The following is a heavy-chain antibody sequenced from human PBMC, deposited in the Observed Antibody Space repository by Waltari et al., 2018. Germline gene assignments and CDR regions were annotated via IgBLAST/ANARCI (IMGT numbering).Heavy chain of an antibody. V-gene: IGHV4-34*02. Sequence: QVQLQQWGAGLLKPSETLSVTCEVFDDSFSKYYWVWIRQSPGKGLEWIGEINRSGSTNYTPALKGRVTISLDRSKKQVSLRVTSVTAADTAVYYCAREYSSFEPIFDYWGRGTLVTVSS. CDR2: INRSGST. D-gene: IGHD5-12*01. J-gene: IGHJ4*02. CDR3: AREYSSFEPIFDY. CDR1: DDSFSKYY.